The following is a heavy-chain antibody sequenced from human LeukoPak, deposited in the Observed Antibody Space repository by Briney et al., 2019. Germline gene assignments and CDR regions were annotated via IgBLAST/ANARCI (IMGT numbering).Heavy chain of an antibody. D-gene: IGHD6-6*01. Sequence: GGSLRLSCAASGFTFSSYWMHWVREAPGKGLVWVSRINSDGSSTNYADSVRGRFSISRDNAKNTLYLQMNSLRAEDTAVYYCVRGLSGYASSLGYWGQGTLVTVSA. CDR2: INSDGSST. J-gene: IGHJ4*02. CDR3: VRGLSGYASSLGY. V-gene: IGHV3-74*01. CDR1: GFTFSSYW.